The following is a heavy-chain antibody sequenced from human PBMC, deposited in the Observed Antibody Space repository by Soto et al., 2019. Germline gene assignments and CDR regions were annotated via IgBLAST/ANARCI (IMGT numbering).Heavy chain of an antibody. J-gene: IGHJ5*02. V-gene: IGHV4-30-4*01. D-gene: IGHD3-3*01. CDR2: IYYSGST. CDR3: ARFYEDGIFGVVTKYNWFDP. CDR1: GGSISSGAYY. Sequence: QVQLQESGPGLVKPSQTLSLTCTVSGGSISSGAYYWSWIRQPPGKGLEWIGYIYYSGSTYYNPSLKSRVTISVDTSKNQFSLKLSSVTAADTAVYYCARFYEDGIFGVVTKYNWFDPWGQGTLVTVSS.